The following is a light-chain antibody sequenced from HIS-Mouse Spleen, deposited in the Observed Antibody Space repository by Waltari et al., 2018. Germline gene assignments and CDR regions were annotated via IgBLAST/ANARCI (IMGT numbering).Light chain of an antibody. J-gene: IGLJ1*01. Sequence: SYVLTQPPSVSVAPGQTARITCGGNNIGSKSVHWYQQKPGQAPVLVVYDDSYRPSGIPERFSGSNSGNTATLTISRVEAGDEADYYCQVWDSSSDPSYVFGTGTKVTVL. CDR1: NIGSKS. CDR2: DDS. CDR3: QVWDSSSDPSYV. V-gene: IGLV3-21*02.